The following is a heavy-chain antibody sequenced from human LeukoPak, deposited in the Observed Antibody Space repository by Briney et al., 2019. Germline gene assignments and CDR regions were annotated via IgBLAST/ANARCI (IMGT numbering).Heavy chain of an antibody. Sequence: GGSLRLSCAASGFTFDDYGMSWVRQVPGKGLEWVSGINWNGGSTGNADSVKGRFTISRDNAKNSLYLQMNSLRGEDTALYYCARDRAVAGNLWSFDIWGQGTMVTVSS. D-gene: IGHD6-19*01. CDR1: GFTFDDYG. CDR3: ARDRAVAGNLWSFDI. CDR2: INWNGGST. J-gene: IGHJ3*02. V-gene: IGHV3-20*04.